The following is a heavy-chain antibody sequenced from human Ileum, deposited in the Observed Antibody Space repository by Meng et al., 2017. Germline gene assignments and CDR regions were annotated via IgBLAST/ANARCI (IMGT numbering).Heavy chain of an antibody. CDR3: ARDHWGSLDY. CDR1: GGSVSSSGYQ. J-gene: IGHJ4*02. V-gene: IGHV4-61*08. Sequence: QVQLQGSGPGPVRPSETLSLICAVSGGSVSSSGYQWGWIRQPPGKGLEWIGYASTNYNPSLKSRVTISVDTSKNQFSLKLTSVTAADTAVYYCARDHWGSLDYWGQGVLVTVSS. CDR2: AST. D-gene: IGHD7-27*01.